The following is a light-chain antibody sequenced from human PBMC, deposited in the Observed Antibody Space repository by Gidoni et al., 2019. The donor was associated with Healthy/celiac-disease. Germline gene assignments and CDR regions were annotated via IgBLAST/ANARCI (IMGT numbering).Light chain of an antibody. J-gene: IGKJ2*01. CDR1: QSVSSN. Sequence: IVMTQSPATLSVSPGERATLSCRASQSVSSNLAWYQQKPGHAPRLLIYGASTRATGIPARFSGSGSGTEFTLTISSLQSEDFAVYYCQQYNNWPRTFGQGTKLEIK. V-gene: IGKV3-15*01. CDR2: GAS. CDR3: QQYNNWPRT.